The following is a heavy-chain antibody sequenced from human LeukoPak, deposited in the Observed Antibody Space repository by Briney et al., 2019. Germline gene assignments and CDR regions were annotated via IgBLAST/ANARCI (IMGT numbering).Heavy chain of an antibody. D-gene: IGHD3-22*01. J-gene: IGHJ4*02. CDR2: ISGSSGST. V-gene: IGHV3-11*06. CDR3: ARDQGENYDSSGYYPY. Sequence: GGSLRLSCAASGFTFSNYYMSWIRQAPGKGLEWVSYISGSSGSTNYADSVMGRFTISRDNGKNSLYLQMNSLRAEDTAVYYCARDQGENYDSSGYYPYWGQGTLFTVSS. CDR1: GFTFSNYY.